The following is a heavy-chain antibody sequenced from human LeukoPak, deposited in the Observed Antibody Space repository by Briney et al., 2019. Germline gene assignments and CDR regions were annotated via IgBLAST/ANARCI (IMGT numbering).Heavy chain of an antibody. J-gene: IGHJ4*02. CDR1: SGSISTYY. V-gene: IGHV4-59*08. CDR3: ARQFGLMRSYRHLDH. CDR2: VYFNGDT. Sequence: SSETLSLTCSLSSGSISTYYWTWLRQPPGKKLQWIGNVYFNGDTNFNPSLKSRVTISVDTSNNQFSLKLTSVTAADTAVYYCARQFGLMRSYRHLDHWGPGILVTVSA. D-gene: IGHD3/OR15-3a*01.